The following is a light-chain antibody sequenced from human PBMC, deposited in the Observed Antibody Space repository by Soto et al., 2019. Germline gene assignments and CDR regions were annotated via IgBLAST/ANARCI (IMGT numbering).Light chain of an antibody. J-gene: IGLJ1*01. V-gene: IGLV2-14*01. Sequence: QSALTQPASVSGSPGQSITISCTGISSDVGGFNYVSWYQQHPGKAPKLLIFDVYSRPSGISNRFSGSKSGNTASLTISGLQAEDEADYYCSSYTTSSSYVFGAGTKLTVL. CDR3: SSYTTSSSYV. CDR1: SSDVGGFNY. CDR2: DVY.